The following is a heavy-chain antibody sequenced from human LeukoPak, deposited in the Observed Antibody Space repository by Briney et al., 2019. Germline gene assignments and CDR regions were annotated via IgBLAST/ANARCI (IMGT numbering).Heavy chain of an antibody. CDR3: AKGGDYYDSSGYYYYYYMDV. Sequence: GGSLRLSCAASGFTFSSYSMNWVRQAPGKGLEWVAFIRYGGSNKYYADSVKGRFTISRDNSKNTLYLQMNSLRAEDTAVYYCAKGGDYYDSSGYYYYYYMDVWGKGTTVTVSS. D-gene: IGHD3-22*01. CDR1: GFTFSSYS. V-gene: IGHV3-30*02. CDR2: IRYGGSNK. J-gene: IGHJ6*03.